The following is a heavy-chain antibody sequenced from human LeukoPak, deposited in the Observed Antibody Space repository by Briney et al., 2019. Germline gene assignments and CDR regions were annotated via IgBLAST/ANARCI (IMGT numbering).Heavy chain of an antibody. CDR2: INPNSGGT. Sequence: GASVKVSCKASGYTFTGYYMHWVRQAPGQGREWMGWINPNSGGTNYAQKFQGRVTMTRDTSISTAYMELSRLRSDDTAVYYCARDQGDSGSDWFDPWGQGTLVTVSS. CDR3: ARDQGDSGSDWFDP. D-gene: IGHD1-26*01. CDR1: GYTFTGYY. J-gene: IGHJ5*02. V-gene: IGHV1-2*02.